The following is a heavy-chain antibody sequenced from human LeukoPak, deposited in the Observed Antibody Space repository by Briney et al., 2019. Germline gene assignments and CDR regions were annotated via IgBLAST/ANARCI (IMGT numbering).Heavy chain of an antibody. CDR3: ARDRVNWNDVGGLFDY. CDR1: GFTVSSNY. V-gene: IGHV3-53*01. D-gene: IGHD1-1*01. CDR2: IYTGDIT. J-gene: IGHJ4*02. Sequence: GGSLRLSCAASGFTVSSNYMSWVRQAPGKGLEWVSVIYTGDITYYADSVKGRFTISRDNSKNTLYLQMHSLRAEDTAVYYCARDRVNWNDVGGLFDYWGQGTLVTVSS.